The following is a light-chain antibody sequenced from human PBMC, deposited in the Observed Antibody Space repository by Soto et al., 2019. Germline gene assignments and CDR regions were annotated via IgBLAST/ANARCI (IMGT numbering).Light chain of an antibody. V-gene: IGLV4-69*01. CDR2: VNCDGGH. J-gene: IGLJ3*02. Sequence: QSVLTQSPSASASLGASVKLTCTLSSGHSNYAIAWHQQQPEKGPRYLMEVNCDGGHTKGNGIPDRFSGSSSGADRYLTISSLQSDDEADYYCQAWGTGGVFGGGTKLTVL. CDR1: SGHSNYA. CDR3: QAWGTGGV.